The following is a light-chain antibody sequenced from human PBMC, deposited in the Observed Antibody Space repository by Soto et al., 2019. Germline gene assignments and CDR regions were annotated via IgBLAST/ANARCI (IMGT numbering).Light chain of an antibody. V-gene: IGKV3-20*01. Sequence: EIVLTQSPGTLSVSPGERATLTCRASHSVSSNYLAWFQQRPGQAPRLLISGASSRATGIPDRFSGSGSGTDFTLTISRLEPEDFAVYYCQQYGISPTWTFGQGTKVDIK. J-gene: IGKJ1*01. CDR2: GAS. CDR3: QQYGISPTWT. CDR1: HSVSSNY.